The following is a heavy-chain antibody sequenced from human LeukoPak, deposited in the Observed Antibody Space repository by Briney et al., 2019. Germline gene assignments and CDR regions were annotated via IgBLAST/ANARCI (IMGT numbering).Heavy chain of an antibody. CDR1: GYTFTSYD. V-gene: IGHV1-8*03. D-gene: IGHD6-6*01. J-gene: IGHJ3*02. Sequence: ASVKVSCKASGYTFTSYDINWVRQATGQGLEWMGWMNPNSGNTGYAQKFQGRVTITRNTSISTAYMELSSLRSEDTAVYYCARGHFDSSSSAFDIWGQGTMVTVSS. CDR2: MNPNSGNT. CDR3: ARGHFDSSSSAFDI.